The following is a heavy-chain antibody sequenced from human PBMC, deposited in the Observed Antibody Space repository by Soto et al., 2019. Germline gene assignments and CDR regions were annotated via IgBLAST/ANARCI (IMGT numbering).Heavy chain of an antibody. Sequence: PGGSLRLSCAASGFTFDDYAMHWVRQAPGKGLEWVSGISWNSGSIGYADSVKGRFTISRDNAKNSLYLQMSSLRAEDTALYYCAKETGYCSGGSCYDYYYYGMDVWGQGTTVTVSS. J-gene: IGHJ6*02. CDR3: AKETGYCSGGSCYDYYYYGMDV. CDR1: GFTFDDYA. D-gene: IGHD2-15*01. V-gene: IGHV3-9*01. CDR2: ISWNSGSI.